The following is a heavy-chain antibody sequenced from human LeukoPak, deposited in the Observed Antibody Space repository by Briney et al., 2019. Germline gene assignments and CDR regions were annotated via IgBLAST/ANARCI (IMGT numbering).Heavy chain of an antibody. CDR2: IYHSGST. CDR3: ATVDGDWFDP. J-gene: IGHJ5*02. Sequence: SETLSLTCAVSGGSISSGGYSWSWIRQPPGKGLEWIGYIYHSGSTYYNPSLKSRVTISVDRSKNQFSLKLSSVTAADTAVYYCATVDGDWFDPWGQGTLVTVSS. D-gene: IGHD5-24*01. V-gene: IGHV4-30-2*01. CDR1: GGSISSGGYS.